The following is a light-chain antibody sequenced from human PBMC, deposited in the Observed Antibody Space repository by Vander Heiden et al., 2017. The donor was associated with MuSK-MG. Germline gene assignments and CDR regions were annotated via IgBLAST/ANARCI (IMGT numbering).Light chain of an antibody. V-gene: IGKV4-1*01. CDR3: QEYYHLPLT. CDR2: WAA. CDR1: QSLLFSVTNKNY. Sequence: LMTQTPDSLAVSLGERVTITCKSSQSLLFSVTNKNYLAWYQQKPGQPTKLLIAWAAVREAVRPDRCRGSGAGTDFTLTISNLQAEDVAVYYCQEYYHLPLTFGGGTKMEI. J-gene: IGKJ4*01.